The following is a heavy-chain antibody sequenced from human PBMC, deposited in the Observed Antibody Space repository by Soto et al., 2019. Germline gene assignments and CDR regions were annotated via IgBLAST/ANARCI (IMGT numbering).Heavy chain of an antibody. CDR3: ATEGRYCSGGSCDAYYYYYGMDV. D-gene: IGHD2-15*01. CDR1: GGTFSSYA. Sequence: QVQLVQSGAEVKKPGSSVKVSCKASGGTFSSYAISWVRQAPGKGLEWMGGFIPILGTANYAQKFEGRVTITTEETTSTAYMELSSLRSEDTAVYYCATEGRYCSGGSCDAYYYYYGMDVWGQGTTVTVSS. V-gene: IGHV1-69*05. J-gene: IGHJ6*02. CDR2: FIPILGTA.